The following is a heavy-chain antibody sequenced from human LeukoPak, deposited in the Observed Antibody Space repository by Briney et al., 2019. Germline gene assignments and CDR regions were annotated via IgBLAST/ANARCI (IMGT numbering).Heavy chain of an antibody. CDR3: ARWGPLSSSGDY. Sequence: ASVKVSCKASGYTFTSYGISWVRQAPGQGLEWMGWISAYNGNTNYAQKLQGRVTMTTDTSPSTAYMELRSLRSDATAVYYCARWGPLSSSGDYWGQGTLVTVSS. CDR1: GYTFTSYG. D-gene: IGHD6-19*01. J-gene: IGHJ4*02. V-gene: IGHV1-18*04. CDR2: ISAYNGNT.